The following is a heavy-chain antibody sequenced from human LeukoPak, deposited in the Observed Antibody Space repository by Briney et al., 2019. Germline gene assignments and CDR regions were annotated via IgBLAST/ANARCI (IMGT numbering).Heavy chain of an antibody. V-gene: IGHV3-23*01. CDR1: GFTFTSYT. D-gene: IGHD4-17*01. Sequence: PGGSLRLSCAASGFTFTSYTMNWVRQAPGKGLEWVSSISGSGGSTYYADSVKGRFTISRDNSKNTLYVQMNSLRAEDTAVYYCAKKIHYGDYDYYYGMDVWGQGTTVTVSS. CDR3: AKKIHYGDYDYYYGMDV. CDR2: ISGSGGST. J-gene: IGHJ6*02.